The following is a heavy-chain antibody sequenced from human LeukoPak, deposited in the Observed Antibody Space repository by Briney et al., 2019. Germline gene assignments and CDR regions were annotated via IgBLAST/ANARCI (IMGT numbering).Heavy chain of an antibody. V-gene: IGHV3-30*02. CDR1: GFTFSSYG. CDR3: ARSDLAVRGAPIALDYFDY. Sequence: GGSLRLSCAASGFTFSSYGMHWVRQAPGKGLEWVAFIRYDGSNKYYADSVKGRFTISRDNSKNTLYLQMNSLRAEDTAVYYCARSDLAVRGAPIALDYFDYWGQGTLVTVSS. CDR2: IRYDGSNK. J-gene: IGHJ4*02. D-gene: IGHD3-10*01.